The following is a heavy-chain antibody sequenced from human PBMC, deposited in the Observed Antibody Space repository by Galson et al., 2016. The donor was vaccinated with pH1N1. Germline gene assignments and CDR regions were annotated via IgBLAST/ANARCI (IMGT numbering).Heavy chain of an antibody. Sequence: TLSLTCTVSGGSISNGGYYWSWIRQHPGKGLEWIGYIYYSGSTYYNPSLKSRVTISVDTSKNQFSLKLSSVTAADTAVYYCARSSSSMEGEYYFDYWGQGTLVTVSS. CDR3: ARSSSSMEGEYYFDY. D-gene: IGHD6-6*01. V-gene: IGHV4-31*03. J-gene: IGHJ4*02. CDR2: IYYSGST. CDR1: GGSISNGGYY.